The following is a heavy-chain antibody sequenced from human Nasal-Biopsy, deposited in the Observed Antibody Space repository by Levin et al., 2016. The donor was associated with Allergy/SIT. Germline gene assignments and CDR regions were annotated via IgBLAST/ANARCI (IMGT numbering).Heavy chain of an antibody. CDR1: GFSLTTSGVG. CDR2: IYWDDDT. Sequence: SGPTLVKPTQTLTLTCSFSGFSLTTSGVGVGWFRQPPGEAPEWLALIYWDDDTRYSPFLNGRLTITKDTSKNQVVLTMTDVDPVDTATYHCAKRLSGLLATIGYHDAYDIWGPGTMVTVSS. D-gene: IGHD5-12*01. J-gene: IGHJ3*02. V-gene: IGHV2-5*02. CDR3: AKRLSGLLATIGYHDAYDI.